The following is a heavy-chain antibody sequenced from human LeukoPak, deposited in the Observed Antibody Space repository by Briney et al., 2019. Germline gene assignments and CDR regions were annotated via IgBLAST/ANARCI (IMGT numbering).Heavy chain of an antibody. J-gene: IGHJ4*02. Sequence: SETLSLTCTVSGGSISSYYWSWIRQPPGKGLEWIGYIYYSGSTNYNPSLKSRVTISLDTSKNQFSLKLSSVTAADTAVYYCARSNYYDSSDYYFDYWDQGTLVTVSS. CDR1: GGSISSYY. V-gene: IGHV4-59*01. CDR2: IYYSGST. CDR3: ARSNYYDSSDYYFDY. D-gene: IGHD3-22*01.